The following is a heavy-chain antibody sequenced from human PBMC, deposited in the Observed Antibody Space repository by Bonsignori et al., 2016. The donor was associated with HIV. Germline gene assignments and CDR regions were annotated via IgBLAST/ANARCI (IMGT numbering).Heavy chain of an antibody. J-gene: IGHJ4*01. CDR1: GGSIRSYY. D-gene: IGHD1-1*01. V-gene: IGHV4-59*01. Sequence: SETLSLTCTVSGGSIRSYYWSWIRQPPGKGLEWIGCIYYNGSTNYNPSLKSRVTISVDTSKNQFSLKLSSVTAADTAVYYCARDRRPLDGSFDYWGQGTLVTVSS. CDR2: IYYNGST. CDR3: ARDRRPLDGSFDY.